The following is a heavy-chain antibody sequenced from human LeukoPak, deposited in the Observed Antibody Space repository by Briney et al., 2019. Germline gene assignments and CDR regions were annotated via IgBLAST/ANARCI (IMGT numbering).Heavy chain of an antibody. D-gene: IGHD5-18*01. J-gene: IGHJ4*02. CDR2: ISGSGGST. CDR1: GFTLSSYA. CDR3: AKFGSYGPAADY. V-gene: IGHV3-23*01. Sequence: GGSLGLSCAASGFTLSSYAMSSVRQAPGKGLEWVSAISGSGGSTYYADSVKGRFTISRDNSKNTLYLQMNSLRAEDTAVYYCAKFGSYGPAADYWGQGTLVTVSS.